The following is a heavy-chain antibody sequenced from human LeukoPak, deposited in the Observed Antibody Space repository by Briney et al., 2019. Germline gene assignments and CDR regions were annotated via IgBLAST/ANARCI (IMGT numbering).Heavy chain of an antibody. CDR1: GGSISSGSYY. CDR2: IYTSGST. J-gene: IGHJ4*02. D-gene: IGHD2-2*01. V-gene: IGHV4-61*02. Sequence: SETLSLTCSVSGGSISSGSYYWSWIRQPAGKGLEWIGRIYTSGSTNYNPSLKSRVTISVDTSKNQFSLKLSSVTAADTAVYYCARTTAPCSSTSCYPNFDYWGQGTLVTVSS. CDR3: ARTTAPCSSTSCYPNFDY.